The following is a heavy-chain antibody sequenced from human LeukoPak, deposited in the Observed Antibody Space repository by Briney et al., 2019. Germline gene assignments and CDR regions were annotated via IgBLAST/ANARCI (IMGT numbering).Heavy chain of an antibody. CDR1: GGTFSSYA. V-gene: IGHV1-69*05. CDR2: IIPIFGTA. CDR3: ARDPQLLWFGESYGGFDY. Sequence: AASVTVSCKASGGTFSSYAISWVRQAPGQGLEWMGGIIPIFGTANYAQKFQGRVTITTDESTSTAYMELSSLRSEDTAVYYCARDPQLLWFGESYGGFDYWGQGTLVTVSS. D-gene: IGHD3-10*01. J-gene: IGHJ4*02.